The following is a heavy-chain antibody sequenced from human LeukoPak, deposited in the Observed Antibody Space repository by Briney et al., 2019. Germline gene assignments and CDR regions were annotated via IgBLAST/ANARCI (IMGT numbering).Heavy chain of an antibody. CDR2: IYHSGST. CDR1: GYSISSGYY. J-gene: IGHJ6*03. Sequence: PSETLSLTCTVSGYSISSGYYWGWIRQPPGKGLEWIGSIYHSGSTYYNPSLKSRVTISVDTSKNQFSLKLSSVTAADTAVYYCARSFGYCSSTSCYGGYYYYMDVWGKGTTVTVSS. V-gene: IGHV4-38-2*02. D-gene: IGHD2-2*03. CDR3: ARSFGYCSSTSCYGGYYYYMDV.